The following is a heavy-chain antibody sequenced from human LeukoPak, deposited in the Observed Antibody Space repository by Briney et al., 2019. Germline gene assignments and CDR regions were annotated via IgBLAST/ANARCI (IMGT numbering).Heavy chain of an antibody. J-gene: IGHJ5*02. CDR2: ISTAGDT. CDR3: ARGLPGGLDP. D-gene: IGHD2-15*01. Sequence: GGSLRLSCAASGLTFSSYDMHWVRQAIGEGLEWVSSISTAGDTYFSGSVKGRFTISRENAKNSLYLQMNSLRVGDTAVYYCARGLPGGLDPWGQGTLVTVSS. V-gene: IGHV3-13*01. CDR1: GLTFSSYD.